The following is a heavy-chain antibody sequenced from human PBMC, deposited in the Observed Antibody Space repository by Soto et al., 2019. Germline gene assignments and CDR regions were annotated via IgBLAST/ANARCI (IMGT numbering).Heavy chain of an antibody. Sequence: SGPTLVNPTQTLTLTCSLSEFSLTTGGVGVGWIRQPPGKALEWLALIYWDGGKPYSPSLKSRLTIPKDTSRNQVVLTITNMDPVYTATDICAHRRRDGIMTTCLYQWCPGILVTVSS. CDR2: IYWDGGK. CDR3: AHRRRDGIMTTCLYQ. V-gene: IGHV2-5*02. CDR1: EFSLTTGGVG. J-gene: IGHJ4*02. D-gene: IGHD3-16*01.